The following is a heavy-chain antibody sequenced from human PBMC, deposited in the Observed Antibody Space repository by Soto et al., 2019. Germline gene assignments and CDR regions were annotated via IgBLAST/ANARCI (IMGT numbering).Heavy chain of an antibody. V-gene: IGHV1-69*01. CDR1: GGTFSSYS. Sequence: QVQLVQSGAEVKKPGSSVKVSCKASGGTFSSYSINWVRRAPGQGLEWMGEIIPIFGTANYAQKFQGRVTITADESTRTAYMELSSLRSEDTAVYYCARDGGRHSGGIDYWGQGTLVTVSS. D-gene: IGHD1-26*01. CDR2: IIPIFGTA. J-gene: IGHJ4*02. CDR3: ARDGGRHSGGIDY.